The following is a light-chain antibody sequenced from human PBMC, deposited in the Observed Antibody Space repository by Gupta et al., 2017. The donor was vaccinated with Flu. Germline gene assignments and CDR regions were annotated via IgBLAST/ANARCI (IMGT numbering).Light chain of an antibody. J-gene: IGLJ3*02. CDR2: RNN. Sequence: SLLPPPPPASGAPRQRVAISCSGSSSNIGSNYVYWYQQLPGTAPKLLIYRNNQRPSGVPDRFSGSKSGTSASLAISGLRAEDEADYYCAAWDDSLSGWVFGGGTKLTVL. CDR1: SSNIGSNY. V-gene: IGLV1-47*01. CDR3: AAWDDSLSGWV.